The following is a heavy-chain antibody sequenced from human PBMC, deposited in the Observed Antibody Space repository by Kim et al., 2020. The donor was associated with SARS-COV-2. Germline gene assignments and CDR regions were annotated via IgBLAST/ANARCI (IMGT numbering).Heavy chain of an antibody. CDR2: ISAYNGDT. CDR3: ARGAVVGTRLSASSDIDY. CDR1: GYTFTSYA. V-gene: IGHV1-18*04. D-gene: IGHD6-19*01. J-gene: IGHJ4*02. Sequence: ASVKVSCKASGYTFTSYAINWVRQAPGQGLEWMGWISAYNGDTKYAHKIQGRVTLTTDTSTSTAYMELRSLRSDDTAIYYCARGAVVGTRLSASSDIDYWGQGTLVTVSS.